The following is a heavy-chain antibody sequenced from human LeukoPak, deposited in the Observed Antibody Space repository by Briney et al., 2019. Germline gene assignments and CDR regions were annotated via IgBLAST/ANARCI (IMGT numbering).Heavy chain of an antibody. J-gene: IGHJ4*02. D-gene: IGHD5-12*01. CDR2: ISYDGSNK. CDR1: GFTFSSYA. V-gene: IGHV3-30*04. CDR3: ARSDSGYADFDY. Sequence: GWSLRLSCAASGFTFSSYAMHWVRQAPGKGLEWVAVISYDGSNKYYADSVKGRFTISRDNSKNTLYLQMNSLRAEDTAVYYCARSDSGYADFDYWGQGTLVTVSS.